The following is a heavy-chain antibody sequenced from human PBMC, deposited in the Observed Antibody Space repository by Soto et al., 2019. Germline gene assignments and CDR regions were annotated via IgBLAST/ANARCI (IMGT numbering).Heavy chain of an antibody. V-gene: IGHV1-69*01. Sequence: QVQLVQSGAEVKKPGSSVKVSCKASGGTFSSYAISWVRQAPGQGLEWMGGIIPIFGTANYAQKFQGRVTITADESTSTAYMELSSLRSEDTAVYYCARDTAMVTPQHDTLCYYGMDVWGQGTTVTVSS. CDR2: IIPIFGTA. CDR3: ARDTAMVTPQHDTLCYYGMDV. CDR1: GGTFSSYA. D-gene: IGHD5-18*01. J-gene: IGHJ6*02.